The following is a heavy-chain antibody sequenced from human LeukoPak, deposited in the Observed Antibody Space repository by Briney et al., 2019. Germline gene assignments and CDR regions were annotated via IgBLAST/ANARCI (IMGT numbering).Heavy chain of an antibody. J-gene: IGHJ4*02. Sequence: PGGSLRLSCAASGFTFRNYAMQWVRQAPGKGLEWVSYITYNSGTIFYADSVKGRFTISRDNAKDSLYLQMSSLRDEDTAVYYCARDSGYSYADDYWGQGTLVTVSS. V-gene: IGHV3-48*02. CDR1: GFTFRNYA. CDR3: ARDSGYSYADDY. CDR2: ITYNSGTI. D-gene: IGHD5-18*01.